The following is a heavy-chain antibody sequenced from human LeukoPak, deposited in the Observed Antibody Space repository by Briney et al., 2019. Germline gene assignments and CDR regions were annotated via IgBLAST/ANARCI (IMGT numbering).Heavy chain of an antibody. V-gene: IGHV4-4*07. Sequence: SETLCLTCTVSGGSINNYYWNWIRQPAGKGLEWIGRIYTSGSTNYNPSLKSRVTMSVDTSKNQFSLKVSFVTAADTAVYYCARDLGSSPGFDYWGQGTLVTVSS. CDR3: ARDLGSSPGFDY. D-gene: IGHD6-6*01. CDR2: IYTSGST. CDR1: GGSINNYY. J-gene: IGHJ4*02.